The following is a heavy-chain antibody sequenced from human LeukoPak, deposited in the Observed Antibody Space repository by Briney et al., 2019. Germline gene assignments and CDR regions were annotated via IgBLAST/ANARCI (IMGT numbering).Heavy chain of an antibody. J-gene: IGHJ5*02. Sequence: PGGSLRLSCAASGFTFSNFGMHWVRQAPGKGLEWVAVIWYDGSSESFADSVKGRFTISRDNSRNTLYLQINSLRPEDTAMYYCARGITMFRGVNSWFDPWGQGTLVTVSS. CDR3: ARGITMFRGVNSWFDP. CDR1: GFTFSNFG. CDR2: IWYDGSSE. V-gene: IGHV3-33*01. D-gene: IGHD3-10*01.